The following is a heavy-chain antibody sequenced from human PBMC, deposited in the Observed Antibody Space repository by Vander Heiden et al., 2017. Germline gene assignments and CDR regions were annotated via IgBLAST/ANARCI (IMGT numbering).Heavy chain of an antibody. Sequence: VPLVQSGAEVKKPGESLKISCRGAGYSFANCWIGWVRQMPGKGLEWMGIIYPDDSVITYSPSFRGQVTISADKSISTAYLQWSSLKASDTAIYFCARHSRGSDVAWGQGTLVTVSS. V-gene: IGHV5-51*01. J-gene: IGHJ1*01. D-gene: IGHD3-10*01. CDR1: GYSFANCW. CDR3: ARHSRGSDVA. CDR2: IYPDDSVI.